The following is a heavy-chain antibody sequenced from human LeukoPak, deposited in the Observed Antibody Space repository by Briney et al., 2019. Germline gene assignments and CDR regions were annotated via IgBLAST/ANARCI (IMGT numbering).Heavy chain of an antibody. J-gene: IGHJ5*02. CDR1: GGSISSGDYY. CDR3: ARPYYYDSRIDP. V-gene: IGHV4-30-4*01. D-gene: IGHD3-22*01. Sequence: SETLSLTCTVSGGSISSGDYYWSWIRQPPAKGLEWIAYMYYSGSTYYNPSLKSRVTMSADTSKSQLSLKLSSVTAADTAVYYCARPYYYDSRIDPWGQGILVTVSS. CDR2: MYYSGST.